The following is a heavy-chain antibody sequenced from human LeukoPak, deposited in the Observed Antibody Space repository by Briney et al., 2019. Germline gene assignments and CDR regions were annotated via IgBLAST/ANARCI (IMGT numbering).Heavy chain of an antibody. CDR2: INSDGSST. CDR3: ARDEGAARD. CDR1: GFTLSSYW. J-gene: IGHJ4*02. V-gene: IGHV3-74*01. D-gene: IGHD1-26*01. Sequence: GGSLRLSCEASGFTLSSYWMHWVRQAPGKGLVWVSRINSDGSSTSYADSVKGRITISRDNAKNTMYLQMNSLRAEDTAVYYCARDEGAARDWGQGTLVTVSS.